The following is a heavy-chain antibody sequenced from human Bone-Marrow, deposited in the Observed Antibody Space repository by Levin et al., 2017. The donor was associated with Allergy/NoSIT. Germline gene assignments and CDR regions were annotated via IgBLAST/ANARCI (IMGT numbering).Heavy chain of an antibody. Sequence: GSLRLSCTVSGGSISSNNYYWGWIRQPPGTGLEWIGSIYYNGSTYYNPSLKSRVTILVDTSKNQFSLKLNSVTAADTAVYYCDSVIIWNQYYLDVWGQGTTVTVSS. J-gene: IGHJ6*02. CDR1: GGSISSNNYY. CDR3: DSVIIWNQYYLDV. D-gene: IGHD2/OR15-2a*01. CDR2: IYYNGST. V-gene: IGHV4-39*07.